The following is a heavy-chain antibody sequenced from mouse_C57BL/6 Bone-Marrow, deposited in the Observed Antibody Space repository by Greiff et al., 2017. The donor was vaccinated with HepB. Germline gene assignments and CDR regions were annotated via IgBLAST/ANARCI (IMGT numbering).Heavy chain of an antibody. J-gene: IGHJ1*03. CDR1: GYSFTGYY. Sequence: EVKLMESGPELVKPGASVKISCKASGYSFTGYYMHWVKQSSEKSLEWIGEINPSTGGTSYNQKFKGKATLTVDKSSSTAYMQLKSLTSEDSAVYYCAVLYYGSSYGYFDVWGTGTTVTVSS. V-gene: IGHV1-43*01. CDR3: AVLYYGSSYGYFDV. D-gene: IGHD1-1*01. CDR2: INPSTGGT.